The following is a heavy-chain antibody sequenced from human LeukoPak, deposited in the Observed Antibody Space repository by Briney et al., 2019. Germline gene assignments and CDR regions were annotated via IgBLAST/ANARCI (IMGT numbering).Heavy chain of an antibody. Sequence: ASLKDACKASVYTYTNFYIHSVRQAPGQTLEWMGMINPSGGSTTYAATFQGRVTTTRDTSTSTVDMELSSLRSEDTVVYYCARGYCSSTNCLPGGYWGQGTLVTVSS. CDR1: VYTYTNFY. V-gene: IGHV1-46*01. D-gene: IGHD2-2*01. J-gene: IGHJ4*02. CDR2: INPSGGST. CDR3: ARGYCSSTNCLPGGY.